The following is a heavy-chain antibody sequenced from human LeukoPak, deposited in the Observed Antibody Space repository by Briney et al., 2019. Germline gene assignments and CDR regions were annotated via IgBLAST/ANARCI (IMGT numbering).Heavy chain of an antibody. Sequence: GGSLRVSCAASGFTFSSYRMSWGRQAPGKGLEWVANIKQDGSEKYYVDSVKGRFTISRDNAKNSLYLQMNSMRAEDTAVYYCARDSDAVLLWFGELDYWGQGTLVTVSS. CDR2: IKQDGSEK. CDR3: ARDSDAVLLWFGELDY. CDR1: GFTFSSYR. V-gene: IGHV3-7*01. D-gene: IGHD3-10*01. J-gene: IGHJ4*02.